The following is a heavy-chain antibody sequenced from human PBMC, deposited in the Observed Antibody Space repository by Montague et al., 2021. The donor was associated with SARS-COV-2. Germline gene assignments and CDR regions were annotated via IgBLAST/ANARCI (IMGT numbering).Heavy chain of an antibody. J-gene: IGHJ3*01. CDR3: ARGPVSDAFDV. Sequence: SLRLSCAVSGFTFSNYAMSWVRQAPGKGLEWVSFIYGGGTYIYYADSVKGRFTISRDDSENALYLQMNCLRAEDTAVYYCARGPVSDAFDVWGQGTMVTVSS. V-gene: IGHV3-23*03. CDR1: GFTFSNYA. D-gene: IGHD1-14*01. CDR2: IYGGGTYI.